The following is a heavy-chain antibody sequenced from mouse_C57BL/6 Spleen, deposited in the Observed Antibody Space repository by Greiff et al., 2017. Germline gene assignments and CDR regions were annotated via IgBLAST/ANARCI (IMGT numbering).Heavy chain of an antibody. CDR1: GYTFTSYW. V-gene: IGHV1-59*01. CDR3: ARSSCHYYAMDY. J-gene: IGHJ4*01. Sequence: QVQLQQPGAELVRPGTSVKLSCKASGYTFTSYWMHWVKQRPGQGLEWIGVIDPSDSYTNYNQKFKGKATLTVDTSSSTAYMQLSSLTSEDSAVYYCARSSCHYYAMDYWGQGTSVTVSS. CDR2: IDPSDSYT. D-gene: IGHD3-3*01.